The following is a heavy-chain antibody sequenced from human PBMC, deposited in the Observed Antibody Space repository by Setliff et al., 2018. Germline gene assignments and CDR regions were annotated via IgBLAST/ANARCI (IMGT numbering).Heavy chain of an antibody. D-gene: IGHD5-18*01. CDR3: ARARIQLWSSPYNWFDP. CDR1: GGSFSGYY. Sequence: SETLSLTCAVYGGSFSGYYWSWIRQPAGKGLEWIGRIYTSGSTNYNPSLKSRVTMSVDTSKNQFSLKLISVTAADTAVYYCARARIQLWSSPYNWFDPWGQGTLVTVSS. CDR2: IYTSGST. J-gene: IGHJ5*02. V-gene: IGHV4-59*10.